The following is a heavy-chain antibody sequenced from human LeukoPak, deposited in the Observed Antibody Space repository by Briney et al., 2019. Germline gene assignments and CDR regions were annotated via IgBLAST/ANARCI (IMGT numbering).Heavy chain of an antibody. J-gene: IGHJ4*02. Sequence: GGSLRLSCAASGFTFSSYSMNWVRQAPGKGLEWVSSISNSGTYTYYADSVKGRFTISRDNAKNSLYLQVNSLRAEDTAVYYCARRYCSSTNCFAFDSWGQGTLVTVSS. CDR2: ISNSGTYT. CDR1: GFTFSSYS. V-gene: IGHV3-21*06. D-gene: IGHD2-2*01. CDR3: ARRYCSSTNCFAFDS.